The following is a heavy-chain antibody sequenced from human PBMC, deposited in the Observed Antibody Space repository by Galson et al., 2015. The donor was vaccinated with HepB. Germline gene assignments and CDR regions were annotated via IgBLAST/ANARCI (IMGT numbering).Heavy chain of an antibody. J-gene: IGHJ4*02. CDR1: GFTFSSYA. Sequence: SLRLSCAASGFTFSSYAMSWVRQAPGKGLEWVSAISGSGGSTYYADSVKGRFTISRDNSKNTLYLQMNSLRAEDTAVYYCAKDAGDIVVEIVITPAPFDNWGQGTLVTVSS. CDR2: ISGSGGST. D-gene: IGHD2-21*01. CDR3: AKDAGDIVVEIVITPAPFDN. V-gene: IGHV3-23*01.